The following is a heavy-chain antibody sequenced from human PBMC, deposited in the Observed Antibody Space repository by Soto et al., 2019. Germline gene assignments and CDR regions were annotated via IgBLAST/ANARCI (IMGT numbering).Heavy chain of an antibody. J-gene: IGHJ3*02. V-gene: IGHV3-74*01. CDR2: INSDGSST. D-gene: IGHD2-15*01. Sequence: EVQLVESGGGLVQPGGSLRLSCAASGFTFSSYWMHWVRQAPGKGLVWVSRINSDGSSTSYADSVKGRFTISSDNAKNTLYLQMNSLRAEDTAVYYCARDRGCSGGSCYFLDAFDIWGQGTMVTVSS. CDR3: ARDRGCSGGSCYFLDAFDI. CDR1: GFTFSSYW.